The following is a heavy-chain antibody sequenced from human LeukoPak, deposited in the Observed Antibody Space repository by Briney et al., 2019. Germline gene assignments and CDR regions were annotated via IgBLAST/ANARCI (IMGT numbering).Heavy chain of an antibody. Sequence: PGGSLRLSCAASGFTFSSYSMNWVRQAPGKGLEWVATISGSGVMTYYADSVKGRFTVSGDNSKNTVYLQMSSLTAAHTAVYYCAKDRSIGTYYTFDHWGQGTLVSVSS. D-gene: IGHD1-26*01. CDR2: ISGSGVMT. J-gene: IGHJ4*02. V-gene: IGHV3-23*01. CDR3: AKDRSIGTYYTFDH. CDR1: GFTFSSYS.